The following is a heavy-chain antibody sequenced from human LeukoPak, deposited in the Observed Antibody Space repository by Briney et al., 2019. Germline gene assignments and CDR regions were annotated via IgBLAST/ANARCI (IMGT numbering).Heavy chain of an antibody. Sequence: ESLKISCKTSGYSFTDYWIGWVRQMPGKGLEWMGIIYPGDSETRYSPSFQGQVTISVDKSISVVYLQWSSLKASDTAMYYCTLRYFDWYEDYWGQGTLVTVSS. CDR2: IYPGDSET. CDR1: GYSFTDYW. CDR3: TLRYFDWYEDY. D-gene: IGHD3-9*01. V-gene: IGHV5-51*01. J-gene: IGHJ4*01.